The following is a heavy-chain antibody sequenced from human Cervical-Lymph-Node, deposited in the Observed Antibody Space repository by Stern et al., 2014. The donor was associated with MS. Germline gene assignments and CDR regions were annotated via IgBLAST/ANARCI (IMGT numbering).Heavy chain of an antibody. Sequence: ESGPTLVKATQPLTLTCTFSGFALRNSGVSVAWIRQPPGKALEWLAVIYWYDEKLYSPSLKSRLSITKDASESQVVLTMTNMDPVDTATYYCTHSLHGDYYDAFDTWGQGTMVTVSS. V-gene: IGHV2-5*01. J-gene: IGHJ3*02. CDR1: GFALRNSGVS. CDR2: IYWYDEK. D-gene: IGHD4-17*01. CDR3: THSLHGDYYDAFDT.